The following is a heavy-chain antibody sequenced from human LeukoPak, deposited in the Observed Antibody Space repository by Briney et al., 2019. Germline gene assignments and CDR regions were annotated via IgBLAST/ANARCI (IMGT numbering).Heavy chain of an antibody. Sequence: GGSLRLSYAASGFTFSSYAMSWVRQAPGKGLEWVSAISGSGGSTYYADPVKGRFTISRDNSKNTLYLQMNSLRAEDTAVYYCAKADDYYGSGSYEYWGQGTLVTVSS. CDR2: ISGSGGST. CDR3: AKADDYYGSGSYEY. J-gene: IGHJ4*02. CDR1: GFTFSSYA. V-gene: IGHV3-23*01. D-gene: IGHD3-10*01.